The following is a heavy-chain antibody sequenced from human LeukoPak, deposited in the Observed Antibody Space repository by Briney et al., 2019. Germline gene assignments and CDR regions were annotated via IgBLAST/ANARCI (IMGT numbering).Heavy chain of an antibody. Sequence: PGGSLRLSCVASGFTFSSRDWMTWVRQAPGKGLEWVGRIKSKTDCGTTDYAAPVKSRFTISRDDSKNTLYLQMNSLKTEDTAVYYCTTQPAAILVYYWGQGTLVTVSS. CDR1: GFTFSSRDW. J-gene: IGHJ4*02. CDR2: IKSKTDCGTT. V-gene: IGHV3-15*01. CDR3: TTQPAAILVYY. D-gene: IGHD2-2*01.